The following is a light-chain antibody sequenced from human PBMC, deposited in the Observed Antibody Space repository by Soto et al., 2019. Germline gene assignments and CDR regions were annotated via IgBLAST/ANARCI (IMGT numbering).Light chain of an antibody. Sequence: DIVLTQTPLSLPVTPGEPASISCRSSQSLLDSDDGNTYFDWYLQKPGQSPQLLISSLSYRASGVPDRFSGSGSATDFTLKISRVEAEDVGGYYCMQRREFPYTFGQGTKLEIK. CDR2: SLS. V-gene: IGKV2-40*01. CDR3: MQRREFPYT. J-gene: IGKJ2*01. CDR1: QSLLDSDDGNTY.